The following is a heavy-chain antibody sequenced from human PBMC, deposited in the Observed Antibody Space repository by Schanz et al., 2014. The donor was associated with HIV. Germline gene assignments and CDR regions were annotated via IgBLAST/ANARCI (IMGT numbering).Heavy chain of an antibody. D-gene: IGHD5-18*01. Sequence: EVQLMESGGGSVQPGGSLRLSCAVSGSWFSDHWMSWLRQVPGEGLEWISSISSNTNYINYADSVKGRFTISRDNAKNSLYLQMNSLRFADTAVYYCVRGDTVFEYWGQGTLVTVS. CDR2: ISSNTNYI. CDR3: VRGDTVFEY. CDR1: GSWFSDHW. V-gene: IGHV3-21*01. J-gene: IGHJ4*02.